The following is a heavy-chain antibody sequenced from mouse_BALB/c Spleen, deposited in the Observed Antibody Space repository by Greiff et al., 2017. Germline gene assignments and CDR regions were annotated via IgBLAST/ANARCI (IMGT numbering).Heavy chain of an antibody. V-gene: IGHV1S12*01. D-gene: IGHD2-12*01. Sequence: VQLLQSGPELVKPGASVKISCKASGYSFTSYYMHWVKQRPGQGLEWIGCIDPGNGGTNYNEKFKGKATLTVDNSSSTAYMQLSSLTSEDSAVYYCTRWGCDDPLDYWGQGTSVTVSS. J-gene: IGHJ4*01. CDR1: GYSFTSYY. CDR3: TRWGCDDPLDY. CDR2: IDPGNGGT.